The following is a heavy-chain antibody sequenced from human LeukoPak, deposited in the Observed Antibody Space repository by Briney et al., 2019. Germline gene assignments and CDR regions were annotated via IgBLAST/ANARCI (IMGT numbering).Heavy chain of an antibody. CDR1: GYTFTSYD. D-gene: IGHD5-18*01. CDR2: MNPNSGNT. Sequence: ASVKVSCKASGYTFTSYDISWVRQATGQGLEWMGWMNPNSGNTGYAQKFQGRVTMTRSTSISTAYMELSSLRSEDTAVYYCARHTAMVTHYYGMDVWGQGTTVTVSS. J-gene: IGHJ6*02. V-gene: IGHV1-8*01. CDR3: ARHTAMVTHYYGMDV.